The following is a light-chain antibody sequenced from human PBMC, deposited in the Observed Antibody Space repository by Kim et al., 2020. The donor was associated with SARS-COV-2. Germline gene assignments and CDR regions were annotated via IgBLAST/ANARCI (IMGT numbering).Light chain of an antibody. V-gene: IGLV7-46*01. J-gene: IGLJ2*01. CDR2: DTS. CDR3: SVLHNGGRP. Sequence: QAVVTQEPSLTVSPGGTVTLTCGSSTGPVTNGHYPYWFQQKPGQVPRTLIYDTSNKDSWTPARFSGSLLGGKAALTLSDAQPEDETDYYCSVLHNGGRPFGGGTQLTVL. CDR1: TGPVTNGHY.